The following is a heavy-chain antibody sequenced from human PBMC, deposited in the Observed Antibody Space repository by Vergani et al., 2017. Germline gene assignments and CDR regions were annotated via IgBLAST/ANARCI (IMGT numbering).Heavy chain of an antibody. J-gene: IGHJ4*02. CDR2: IRADNGDT. D-gene: IGHD3-10*01. CDR1: GYTFFNYG. CDR3: TRDGTYYYGSGSYYVFEY. Sequence: QVQLVQSGPEMKQPGASVKVSCKASGYTFFNYGVNWIRRAPGQGFEWLGWIRADNGDTRYAPRLQDRLTLTTDSSTSTAYMKLRSLKSDDTAVYYCTRDGTYYYGSGSYYVFEYWGQGTLVTVSS. V-gene: IGHV1-18*04.